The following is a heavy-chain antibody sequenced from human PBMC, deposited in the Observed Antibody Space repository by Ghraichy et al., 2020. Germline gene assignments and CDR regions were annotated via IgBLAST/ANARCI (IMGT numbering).Heavy chain of an antibody. CDR1: GGSISSYY. D-gene: IGHD4-17*01. CDR3: ARASTVTSPFDY. J-gene: IGHJ4*02. CDR2: IYYSGST. Sequence: SQTLSLTCTVSGGSISSYYWSWIRQPPGKGLEWIGYIYYSGSTNYNPSLKSRVTISVDTSKNQFSLKLSSVTAADTAVYYCARASTVTSPFDYWGQGTLVTVSS. V-gene: IGHV4-59*01.